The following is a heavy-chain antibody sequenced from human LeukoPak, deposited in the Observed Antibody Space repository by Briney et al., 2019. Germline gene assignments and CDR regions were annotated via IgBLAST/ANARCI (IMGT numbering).Heavy chain of an antibody. J-gene: IGHJ3*01. CDR2: IRYDGSNK. Sequence: GGSLRLSCAASGFAFSSYGMHWVRQAPGKGLEWVAFIRYDGSNKYYPDSVKGRFTISRDNSKNTLYLQMNSLRAENTAVYYCAKDSFGNDPFDVWGQGTVVTVSS. V-gene: IGHV3-30*02. CDR3: AKDSFGNDPFDV. D-gene: IGHD3-10*01. CDR1: GFAFSSYG.